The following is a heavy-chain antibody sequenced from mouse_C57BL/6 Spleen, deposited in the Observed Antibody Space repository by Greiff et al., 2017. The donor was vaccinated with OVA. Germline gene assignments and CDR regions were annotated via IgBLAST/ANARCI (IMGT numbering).Heavy chain of an antibody. CDR2: IYPGDGDT. CDR1: GYAFSSSW. J-gene: IGHJ1*03. Sequence: VQLQQSGPELVKPGASVKISCKASGYAFSSSWMNWVKQRPGKGLEWIGRIYPGDGDTNYNGKFKGKATLTADKSSSTAYMQLSSLTSADSAVYVGERFTYYGSSHGYFDVWGTGTTVTVSS. CDR3: ERFTYYGSSHGYFDV. D-gene: IGHD1-1*01. V-gene: IGHV1-82*01.